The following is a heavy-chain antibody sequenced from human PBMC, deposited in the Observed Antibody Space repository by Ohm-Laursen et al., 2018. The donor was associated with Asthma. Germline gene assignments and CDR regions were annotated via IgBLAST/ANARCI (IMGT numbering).Heavy chain of an antibody. Sequence: SETLSLTCAVSGGSISSTNWWSWVRQSPGKGPEWIGKIYHRGFTYYNPSLKSRVTISVDKSKNQFSLTLSSVTAADTAVYYCVRDVYDNRGYSLDYWGRGILVTVSS. CDR1: GGSISSTNW. D-gene: IGHD3-22*01. CDR2: IYHRGFT. V-gene: IGHV4-4*02. CDR3: VRDVYDNRGYSLDY. J-gene: IGHJ4*02.